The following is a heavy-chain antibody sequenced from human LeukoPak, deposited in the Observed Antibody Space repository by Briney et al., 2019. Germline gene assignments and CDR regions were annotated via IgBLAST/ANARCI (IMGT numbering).Heavy chain of an antibody. Sequence: GGSLRLSCATSGFTFSSYAMHWVRQAQGKGLEYVSAISSNGGSTYYANSVKGRFTISRDNSKNSLYLQMGSLRAEDMAVYYCARERQWLGGIFDYWGQGTLVTVSS. J-gene: IGHJ4*02. CDR2: ISSNGGST. V-gene: IGHV3-64*01. CDR1: GFTFSSYA. D-gene: IGHD6-19*01. CDR3: ARERQWLGGIFDY.